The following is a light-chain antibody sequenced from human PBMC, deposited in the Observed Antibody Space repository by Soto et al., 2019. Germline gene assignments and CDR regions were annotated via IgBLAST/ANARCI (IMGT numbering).Light chain of an antibody. V-gene: IGLV1-40*01. CDR1: SSNIGAGYD. J-gene: IGLJ1*01. CDR3: QSYDSSLSAFYV. CDR2: GNS. Sequence: QSVLTQPPSVSGAPGQRVTISCTGTSSNIGAGYDVHWYQQLPGTAHKLLIYGNSNRPSGVPDRVSGSKSGTSASLAITGLQAEDEADYYCQSYDSSLSAFYVFGTGTKLTVL.